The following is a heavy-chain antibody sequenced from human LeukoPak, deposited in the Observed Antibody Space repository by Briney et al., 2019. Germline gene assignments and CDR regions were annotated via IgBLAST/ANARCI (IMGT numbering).Heavy chain of an antibody. V-gene: IGHV3-64D*06. Sequence: GGSLRLSCSASGFNFRNYAMHWVRQAPGKGLEYVSAMSVVTDRTFYADSVMGRLTISRDNSANTLYLQMSSLRPEDTAVYYCAKPARGSGIQDGFDSWGQGTLVTVSS. J-gene: IGHJ4*02. D-gene: IGHD3-10*01. CDR3: AKPARGSGIQDGFDS. CDR2: MSVVTDRT. CDR1: GFNFRNYA.